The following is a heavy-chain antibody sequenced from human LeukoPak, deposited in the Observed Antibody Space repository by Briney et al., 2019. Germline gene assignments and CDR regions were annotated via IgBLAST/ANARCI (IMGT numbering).Heavy chain of an antibody. CDR2: IYHSGST. CDR1: GAAFSGYY. CDR3: ASVLYSSGWGYFDY. V-gene: IGHV4-38-2*01. D-gene: IGHD6-19*01. Sequence: SETLSLTCAVYGAAFSGYYWSWVRQPPGKGLEWIGSIYHSGSTYYNPSLKSQVTMSLDTSENQFSLKLSSVTAADTAVYYCASVLYSSGWGYFDYWGQGTLVTVSS. J-gene: IGHJ4*02.